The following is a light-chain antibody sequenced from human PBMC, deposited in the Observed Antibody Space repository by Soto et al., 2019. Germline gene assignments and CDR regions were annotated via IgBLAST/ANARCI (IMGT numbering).Light chain of an antibody. V-gene: IGKV1-17*03. J-gene: IGKJ2*01. CDR1: QGISTY. CDR3: LQHNAYPFT. CDR2: GAS. Sequence: DIQMTQSPSAMSASVGDRVTITCRASQGISTYLAWCQQKPGQGPKRLIYGASNLQSGVPPRFRGSGSETEFTLTIINLQPEDIATYYCLQHNAYPFTFGQGTKLEIK.